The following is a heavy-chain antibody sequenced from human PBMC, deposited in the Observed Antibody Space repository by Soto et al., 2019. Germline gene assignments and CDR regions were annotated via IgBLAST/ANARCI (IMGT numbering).Heavy chain of an antibody. CDR3: VRCYCSVGSCYACWHFDL. J-gene: IGHJ2*01. V-gene: IGHV1-18*01. D-gene: IGHD2-15*01. CDR1: GYTFTNYA. Sequence: QVQLVQSGAEVKKPGASVKVSCQASGYTFTNYAISWVRQAPGQGLEWMGWISASTRNTDQAQNFQGRVTMTIDTSTNTANMELRSLRSYDTAVYYCVRCYCSVGSCYACWHFDLWGRCTLVTVSS. CDR2: ISASTRNT.